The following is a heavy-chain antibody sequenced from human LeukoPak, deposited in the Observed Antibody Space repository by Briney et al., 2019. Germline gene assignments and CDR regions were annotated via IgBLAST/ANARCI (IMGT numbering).Heavy chain of an antibody. Sequence: HSGGSLRLSCEASGFTFSSYGITWVRQAPGKGLEWVSGISGSSGNIYYADSVKGLFTTSRDSSKNTLYLQMNSLRVEDTAVYYCARWADYGDSWGQGTLVTVSS. J-gene: IGHJ4*02. D-gene: IGHD1-26*01. CDR1: GFTFSSYG. V-gene: IGHV3-23*01. CDR3: ARWADYGDS. CDR2: ISGSSGNI.